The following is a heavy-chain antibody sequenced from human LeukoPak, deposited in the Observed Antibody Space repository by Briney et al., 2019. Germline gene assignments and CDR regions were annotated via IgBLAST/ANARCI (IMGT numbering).Heavy chain of an antibody. Sequence: GGSLRLSCAASGFTFSSYWMTWVRQAPGKGLEWVADIKQDASEIYYVDSVKGRFTVSRDNAKNSLYLQMNSLRAEDTGVYYCARCDSAGYNFRTDYWGQGTLVTVSS. V-gene: IGHV3-7*01. J-gene: IGHJ4*02. D-gene: IGHD5-24*01. CDR3: ARCDSAGYNFRTDY. CDR1: GFTFSSYW. CDR2: IKQDASEI.